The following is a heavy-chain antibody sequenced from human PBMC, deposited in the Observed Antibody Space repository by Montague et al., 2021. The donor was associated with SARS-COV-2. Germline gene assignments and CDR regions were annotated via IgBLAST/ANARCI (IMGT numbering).Heavy chain of an antibody. CDR3: VRAGGHHNRSPL. V-gene: IGHV4-4*02. D-gene: IGHD4-23*01. J-gene: IGHJ4*02. Sequence: SETLSLTCAVSGDSIIRTDCWSWVRQPPGKGLEWIGEIYDSRNTNYNPSLKSRVTISVDMSNNQFSLELSSVTAVDTALYYCVRAGGHHNRSPLWGQGTLGTVSS. CDR1: GDSIIRTDC. CDR2: IYDSRNT.